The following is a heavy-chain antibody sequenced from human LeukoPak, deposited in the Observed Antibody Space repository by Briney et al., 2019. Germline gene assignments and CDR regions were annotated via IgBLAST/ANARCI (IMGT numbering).Heavy chain of an antibody. V-gene: IGHV1-2*02. CDR1: GYTFTGYY. J-gene: IGHJ4*02. D-gene: IGHD3-22*01. Sequence: PLASVKVSCKASGYTFTGYYMHWVRQAPGQGLEWMGWINLNSGGTNYAQKFQGRVTMTRDTSISTAYMELSRLRSDDTAVYYCARASQITMIVVVPEYWGQGTLVTVSS. CDR2: INLNSGGT. CDR3: ARASQITMIVVVPEY.